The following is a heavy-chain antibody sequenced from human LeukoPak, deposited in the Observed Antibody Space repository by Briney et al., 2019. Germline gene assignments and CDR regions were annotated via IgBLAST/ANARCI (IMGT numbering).Heavy chain of an antibody. V-gene: IGHV3-23*01. J-gene: IGHJ4*02. CDR1: GFTFSSYA. D-gene: IGHD3-3*01. Sequence: GGSLRLSCAASGFTFSSYAMSWVRQAPGKGLEWVSVISGSGGSTYYADSVKGRFTISRDNSKNTLYLQMNSLRAEDTAVYYCAKRYYDFWSGYFHFDYWGQGTLVTVSS. CDR2: ISGSGGST. CDR3: AKRYYDFWSGYFHFDY.